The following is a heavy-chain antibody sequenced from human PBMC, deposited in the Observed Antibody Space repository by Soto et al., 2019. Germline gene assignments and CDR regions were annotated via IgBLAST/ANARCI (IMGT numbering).Heavy chain of an antibody. CDR2: IYPGDSDT. J-gene: IGHJ6*02. CDR3: ERLQIVVVPDDIFGHGMDV. D-gene: IGHD2-2*02. V-gene: IGHV5-51*01. Sequence: RGESLKISCKGSGYSFTSYWIGWVRQMPGKGLEWMGIIYPGDSDTRYSPSFQGQVTISADKSISTAYLQWSSLKASDTAMYYCERLQIVVVPDDIFGHGMDVWGQGTTVTVSS. CDR1: GYSFTSYW.